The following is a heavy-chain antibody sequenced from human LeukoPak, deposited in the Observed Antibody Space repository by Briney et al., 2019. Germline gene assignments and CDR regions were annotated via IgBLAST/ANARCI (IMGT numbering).Heavy chain of an antibody. V-gene: IGHV1-18*01. J-gene: IGHJ4*02. CDR3: ARSYCGGDCEFDY. CDR2: ISAYNGNT. CDR1: GYTFTSYG. Sequence: GASVKVSCKASGYTFTSYGISWVRQPPEQGLEWLGWISAYNGNTNYAQKLQGRVTMTTDTSTSTAYMELRSLRSDDTAVYYCARSYCGGDCEFDYWGQGTLVTVSS. D-gene: IGHD2-21*02.